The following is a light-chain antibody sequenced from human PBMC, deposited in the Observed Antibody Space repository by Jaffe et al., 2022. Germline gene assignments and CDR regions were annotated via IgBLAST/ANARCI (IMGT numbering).Light chain of an antibody. V-gene: IGKV1-39*01. J-gene: IGKJ1*01. Sequence: DIQMTQSPSSLSASVGDRVTITCRASQSVSTYFNWYQQKPGKPPKLLIYAASKLQSGVPSRFSGSGSGTHFSLTISSLQPDDLATYFCQQTFTTPQTFGQGTKVEIK. CDR3: QQTFTTPQT. CDR1: QSVSTY. CDR2: AAS.